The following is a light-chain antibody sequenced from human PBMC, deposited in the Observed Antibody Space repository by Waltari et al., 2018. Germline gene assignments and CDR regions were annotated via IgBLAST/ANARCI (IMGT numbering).Light chain of an antibody. J-gene: IGLJ2*01. CDR2: EVT. Sequence: QSALTQPASVSGSPGQPITISCPGTTREVGRYHYVPWYQCPPAKAPELIIYEVTNRPSRVSGRFSGSKSGNTASLRISGLQPEDEADYYCSSYTSIKTPYVVFGGGTKVTVL. V-gene: IGLV2-14*01. CDR1: TREVGRYHY. CDR3: SSYTSIKTPYVV.